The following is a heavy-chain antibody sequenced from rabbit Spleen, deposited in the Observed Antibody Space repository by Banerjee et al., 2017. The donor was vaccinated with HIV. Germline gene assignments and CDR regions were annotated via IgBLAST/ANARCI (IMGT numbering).Heavy chain of an antibody. Sequence: QEQLVESGGGLVKPGASLTLICTASGFSFSTSYDMCWVRQAPGKGLEWIGFIYTGNGKNYYASWAKGRCPISKTSSTTVTLQMTSLTATDTATYFCTRDAGSYDYIDGSFDLWGPGTLVTVS. CDR2: IYTGNGKN. CDR1: GFSFSTSYD. CDR3: TRDAGSYDYIDGSFDL. D-gene: IGHD8-1*01. J-gene: IGHJ4*01. V-gene: IGHV1S45*01.